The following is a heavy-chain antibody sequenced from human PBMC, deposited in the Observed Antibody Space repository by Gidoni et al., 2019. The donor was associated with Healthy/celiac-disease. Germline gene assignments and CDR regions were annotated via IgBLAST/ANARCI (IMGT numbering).Heavy chain of an antibody. CDR3: ARQGSSGWYRVDY. Sequence: QLQLQESGPGLVTPSETLSLTCTVSGGSISSSSYYWGWVRQPPGKGLEWIGRICYSGSPYYNPTLKSRVTISVDTSKNQFSLKLSSVTAADTAVYYCARQGSSGWYRVDYWGQGTRVTVSS. CDR1: GGSISSSSYY. CDR2: ICYSGSP. J-gene: IGHJ4*02. D-gene: IGHD6-19*01. V-gene: IGHV4-39*01.